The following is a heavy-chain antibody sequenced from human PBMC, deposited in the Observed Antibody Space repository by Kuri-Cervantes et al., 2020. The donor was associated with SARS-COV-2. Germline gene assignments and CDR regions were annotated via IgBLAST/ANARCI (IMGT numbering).Heavy chain of an antibody. J-gene: IGHJ3*02. CDR3: ARDHYDSSGYAFDI. V-gene: IGHV4-61*01. Sequence: SETLSLTCTVSGGSVSSGRYYWSWIRQPPGKGLEWIGYIYYSGSTNYNPSLKSRVTISVDTSKNQFSLKLSSVTAADTAVYYCARDHYDSSGYAFDIWGQGTMVTVSS. D-gene: IGHD3-22*01. CDR2: IYYSGST. CDR1: GGSVSSGRYY.